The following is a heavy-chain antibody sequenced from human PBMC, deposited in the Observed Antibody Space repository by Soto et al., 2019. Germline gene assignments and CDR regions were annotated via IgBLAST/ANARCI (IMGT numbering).Heavy chain of an antibody. CDR2: IGPAGDT. V-gene: IGHV3-13*01. CDR3: ATGGWGSSWYEGGSRIDY. Sequence: EVQLVESGGGLVQPGGSLRLSCAASGFTFSSYDMHWVRQPPGKGLEWVSAIGPAGDTYYTGSVQGRFTISRDNAKNSLYLQVNTLRAEDTAIYYCATGGWGSSWYEGGSRIDYWGQGTLVTVSS. J-gene: IGHJ4*02. CDR1: GFTFSSYD. D-gene: IGHD6-13*01.